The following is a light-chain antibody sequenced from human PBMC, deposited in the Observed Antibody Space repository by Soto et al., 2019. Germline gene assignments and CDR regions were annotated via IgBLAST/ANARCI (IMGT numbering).Light chain of an antibody. J-gene: IGLJ3*02. Sequence: QAVVTQPPSVSGAPGQRVTISCTGSRSNIAAGYDVHWYQQLPGTAPKLLVYSNFNRPSGVPYRFSGSNSGTSASLAISGLQAEDEASYYCQSYDTSLSGWVFGGGTKLTVL. CDR2: SNF. CDR3: QSYDTSLSGWV. CDR1: RSNIAAGYD. V-gene: IGLV1-40*01.